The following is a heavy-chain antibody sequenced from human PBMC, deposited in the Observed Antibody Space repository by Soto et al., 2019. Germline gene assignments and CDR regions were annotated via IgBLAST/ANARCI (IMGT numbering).Heavy chain of an antibody. Sequence: SETLSLTCAVYGGSFSGYSWGWIRQPPGKGLEWIGESNYSGSTNYNPSLKSRVTISVDTSKNQFSLNLSAVTAADTAVYYCARGRDYYGWGSYYYYGMDVWGQGTTATVSS. V-gene: IGHV4-34*01. D-gene: IGHD3-10*01. CDR2: SNYSGST. CDR3: ARGRDYYGWGSYYYYGMDV. CDR1: GGSFSGYS. J-gene: IGHJ6*02.